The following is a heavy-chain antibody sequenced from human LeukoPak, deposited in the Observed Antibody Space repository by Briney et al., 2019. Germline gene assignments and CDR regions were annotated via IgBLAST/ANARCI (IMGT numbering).Heavy chain of an antibody. V-gene: IGHV3-7*03. J-gene: IGHJ4*02. D-gene: IGHD1-26*01. Sequence: GGSLRLSCAASGFTFSRHWMTWVRQAPGKGLEWVANIKEDGTNKNYVDSVKGRFTISRDNAKNSLYLQMHNLRAEDTAVYYCARGGGYYAIDYWGQGTLVTVSS. CDR2: IKEDGTNK. CDR3: ARGGGYYAIDY. CDR1: GFTFSRHW.